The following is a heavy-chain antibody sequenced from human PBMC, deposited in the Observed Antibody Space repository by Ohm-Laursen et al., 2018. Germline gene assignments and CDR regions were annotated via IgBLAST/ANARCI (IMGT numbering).Heavy chain of an antibody. D-gene: IGHD5-12*01. CDR1: GGSISSYY. Sequence: SDTLSLTCTVSGGSISSYYWSWIRQPPGKGLEWIGYIYYSGSTNYNPSLKSRVTISVDTSKNQFSLKLSSVTAADTAVYYCAKASGYDGKKDAFDIWGQGTMVTVSS. CDR3: AKASGYDGKKDAFDI. J-gene: IGHJ3*02. V-gene: IGHV4-59*12. CDR2: IYYSGST.